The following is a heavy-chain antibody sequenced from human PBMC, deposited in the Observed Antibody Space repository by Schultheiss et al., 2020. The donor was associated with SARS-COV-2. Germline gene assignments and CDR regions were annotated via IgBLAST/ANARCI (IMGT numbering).Heavy chain of an antibody. J-gene: IGHJ4*02. D-gene: IGHD2-15*01. V-gene: IGHV4-39*07. Sequence: SQTLSLTCTVSGGSISSSSYYWGWIRQPPGKGLEWIGSIYYSGSTNYNPSLKSRVTISVDTSKNQFSLNLSPVTAADTADYYCARGGGSCFSSSCYFDYWGQGVLVTVSS. CDR3: ARGGGSCFSSSCYFDY. CDR2: IYYSGST. CDR1: GGSISSSSYY.